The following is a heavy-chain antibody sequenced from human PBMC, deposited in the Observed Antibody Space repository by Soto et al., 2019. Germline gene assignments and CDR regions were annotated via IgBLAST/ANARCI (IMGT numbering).Heavy chain of an antibody. D-gene: IGHD6-19*01. V-gene: IGHV3-33*01. Sequence: QVQLVEPGGGVVQPGGSLRLACAASGFTFSTYGMHWVRQAPGKGLEWVAVIWYDGSNKFYADSVKGRFTISRDNSKSTLYLQMNSLRTEDTAVYHCARSPRGWDNCYFDLWGRGTLVTVSS. J-gene: IGHJ2*01. CDR3: ARSPRGWDNCYFDL. CDR2: IWYDGSNK. CDR1: GFTFSTYG.